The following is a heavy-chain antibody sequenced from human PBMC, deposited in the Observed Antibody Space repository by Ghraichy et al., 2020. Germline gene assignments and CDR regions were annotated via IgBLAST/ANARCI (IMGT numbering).Heavy chain of an antibody. CDR2: ISSGASTI. CDR1: GFTFSGYE. CDR3: ARENILTYYFDY. J-gene: IGHJ4*02. D-gene: IGHD2/OR15-2a*01. V-gene: IGHV3-48*03. Sequence: SCSASGFTFSGYEMHWVRQAPGKGLEWIAYISSGASTIFYADSVMGRFTIYRDNAKNSLYLQMNSLRAEDTAVYYCARENILTYYFDYWGQGTRVTVSS.